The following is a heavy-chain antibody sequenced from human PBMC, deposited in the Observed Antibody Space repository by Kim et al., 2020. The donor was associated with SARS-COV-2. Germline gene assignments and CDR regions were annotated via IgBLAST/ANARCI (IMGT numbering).Heavy chain of an antibody. V-gene: IGHV1-3*04. CDR2: ISIGHDDT. CDR3: ARGSGWAFDY. J-gene: IGHJ4*02. Sequence: ASVKVSCKASGYTFINYVMHWVRQAPGQRLEWMGLISIGHDDTKYSQKLRGRVTITRDTTASTAYMALSSLRSEDTAVYYCARGSGWAFDYWGQGTLVTVAS. D-gene: IGHD6-19*01. CDR1: GYTFINYV.